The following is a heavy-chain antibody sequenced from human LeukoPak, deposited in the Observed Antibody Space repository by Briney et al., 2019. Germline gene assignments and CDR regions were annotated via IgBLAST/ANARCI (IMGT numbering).Heavy chain of an antibody. CDR3: ARRIVVVPAAMIFGWFDP. CDR2: MNPNSGNT. Sequence: ASVKVSCKASGYTFTSYDINWVRQATGQGLEWMGWMNPNSGNTGYAQKFQGRVTMARNTSISTAYMELGSLRSEDTAVYYCARRIVVVPAAMIFGWFDPWGQGTLVTVSS. J-gene: IGHJ5*02. V-gene: IGHV1-8*01. D-gene: IGHD2-2*01. CDR1: GYTFTSYD.